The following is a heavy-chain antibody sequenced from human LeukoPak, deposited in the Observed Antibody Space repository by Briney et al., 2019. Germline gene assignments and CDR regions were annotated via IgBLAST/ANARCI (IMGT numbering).Heavy chain of an antibody. D-gene: IGHD3-22*01. CDR1: GGSISSYY. CDR3: TTVRYDSSGYYSYFDY. V-gene: IGHV4-59*01. J-gene: IGHJ4*02. CDR2: IYYSGST. Sequence: PSETLSLTCTVSGGSISSYYWSWIRQPPGKGLEWIGYIYYSGSTNYNPSLESRVTISVDTSKNQYSLKLSSVTAADTAVYYCTTVRYDSSGYYSYFDYWGQGTLVTVSS.